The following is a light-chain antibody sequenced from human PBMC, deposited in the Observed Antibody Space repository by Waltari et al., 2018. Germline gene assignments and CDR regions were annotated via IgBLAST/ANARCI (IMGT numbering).Light chain of an antibody. CDR1: QSIRSC. CDR2: KAS. V-gene: IGKV1-5*03. CDR3: QQYNSYPWT. Sequence: DIQMTQSPSTLSASVGDRVTITCRASQSIRSCLAWYQQKPGYAPKLLIYKASNLECGVPARFSGSGSGTEFTLTISSLQPDDVATYFCQQYNSYPWTFGHGTKVELK. J-gene: IGKJ1*01.